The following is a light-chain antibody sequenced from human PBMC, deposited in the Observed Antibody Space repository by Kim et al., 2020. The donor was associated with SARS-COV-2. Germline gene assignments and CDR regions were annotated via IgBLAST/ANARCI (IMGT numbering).Light chain of an antibody. CDR2: NNN. J-gene: IGLJ2*01. CDR1: SSNIETNY. Sequence: QSVLTQPPSVSAAPRQTVTISCSGSSSNIETNYVSWYQQLPGTAPKLLIYNNNQRPSGIPDRFSASKSGTSATLGITGLQTGDEADYYCGTWDSNLIGVVFGGGTQLTVL. CDR3: GTWDSNLIGVV. V-gene: IGLV1-51*01.